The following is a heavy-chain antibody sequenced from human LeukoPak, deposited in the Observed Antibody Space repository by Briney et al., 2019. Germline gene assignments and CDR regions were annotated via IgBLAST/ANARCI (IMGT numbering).Heavy chain of an antibody. V-gene: IGHV4-59*08. J-gene: IGHJ4*02. CDR1: GGSISSYY. CDR2: IYYSGST. CDR3: ASSPPLYGSGSYYKGGYFDY. D-gene: IGHD3-10*01. Sequence: SETLSLTCTVSGGSISSYYWSWIRQPPGKGLVWIGYIYYSGSTNYTPSPKSRVTIPVDTTKTQFSLKLNSVTAADTAVYYCASSPPLYGSGSYYKGGYFDYWGQGTLVTVSS.